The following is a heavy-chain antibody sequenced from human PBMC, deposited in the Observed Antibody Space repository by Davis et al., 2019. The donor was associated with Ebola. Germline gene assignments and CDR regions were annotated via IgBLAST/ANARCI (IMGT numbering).Heavy chain of an antibody. V-gene: IGHV3-21*01. CDR3: ARDRVLRFLEGYGMDV. CDR1: GFTFSSYS. CDR2: ISSSSSYI. D-gene: IGHD3-3*01. J-gene: IGHJ6*02. Sequence: GESLKISCAASGFTFSSYSMNWVRQAPGKGLEWVSSISSSSSYIYYADSVKGRFTISRDNAKNSLYLQMNSLRAEDTAVYYCARDRVLRFLEGYGMDVWGQGTTVTVSS.